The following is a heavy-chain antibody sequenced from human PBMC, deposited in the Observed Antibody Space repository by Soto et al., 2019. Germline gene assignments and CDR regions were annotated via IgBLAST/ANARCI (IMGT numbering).Heavy chain of an antibody. J-gene: IGHJ1*01. V-gene: IGHV1-18*01. CDR3: ASLQYYYDSSGSFPH. Sequence: ASVKVSCKASGYTFTSYGISWVRQAPGQGSEWLGWISAYNGSTNYAQKLQGRVTMTTDTSTSTAYMELRSLRSEDTAVYYCASLQYYYDSSGSFPHCSQGTLVTVSS. CDR2: ISAYNGST. CDR1: GYTFTSYG. D-gene: IGHD3-22*01.